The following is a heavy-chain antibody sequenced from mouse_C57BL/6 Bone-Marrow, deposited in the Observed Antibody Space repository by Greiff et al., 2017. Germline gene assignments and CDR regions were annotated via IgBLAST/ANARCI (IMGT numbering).Heavy chain of an antibody. J-gene: IGHJ1*03. Sequence: VQLQQPGAELVMPGASVKLSCKASGYTFTSYWMHWVKQRPGQGLEWIGEIDPSDSYTNYNQKFKGKSPLTVDKSSSTAYMQLSSLTSEDSAVYYCARSECYWYFDVWGTGTTVTVSS. CDR1: GYTFTSYW. CDR3: ARSECYWYFDV. CDR2: IDPSDSYT. V-gene: IGHV1-69*01.